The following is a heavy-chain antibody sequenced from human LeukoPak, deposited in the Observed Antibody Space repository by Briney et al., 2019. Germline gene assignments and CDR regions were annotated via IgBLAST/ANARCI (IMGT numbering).Heavy chain of an antibody. CDR2: IWYDGSNK. V-gene: IGHV3-33*08. D-gene: IGHD6-13*01. Sequence: PGGSLRLSCAASGFTFSSYGMHWVRQAPGKGLEWVAVIWYDGSNKYYADSVKGRFTISRDNSKNTLYLQMNSLRAEDTAVYYCARDGQQQLVYGMDVWGKGTTVTVSS. CDR3: ARDGQQQLVYGMDV. J-gene: IGHJ6*04. CDR1: GFTFSSYG.